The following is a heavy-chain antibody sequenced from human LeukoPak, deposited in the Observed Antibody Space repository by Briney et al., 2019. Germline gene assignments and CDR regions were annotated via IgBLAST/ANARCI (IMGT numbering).Heavy chain of an antibody. J-gene: IGHJ4*02. Sequence: ASVKVSCKASGYTFTSYGISCVRQAPGQGLEWMGWISAYNGNTNYAQKLQGRVTMTTDTSTSTAYMELRSLRSDDTAVYYCARDTPEYYGSGSYFDYWGQGTLVTVSS. D-gene: IGHD3-10*01. V-gene: IGHV1-18*01. CDR1: GYTFTSYG. CDR3: ARDTPEYYGSGSYFDY. CDR2: ISAYNGNT.